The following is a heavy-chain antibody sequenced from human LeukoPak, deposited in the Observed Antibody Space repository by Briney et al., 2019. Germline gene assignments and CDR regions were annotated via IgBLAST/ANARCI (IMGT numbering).Heavy chain of an antibody. V-gene: IGHV1-18*01. D-gene: IGHD3-10*01. CDR2: ISGYNGNT. J-gene: IGHJ4*02. CDR3: ARDRAWFGELSVDY. Sequence: PQASVKVSCKASGYTFTSHGISWVRQAPGQGLEWMGWISGYNGNTNYAQKLQGRVTMTTDTSTSTAYMELRSLRSDDTAVYYCARDRAWFGELSVDYWGQGTLVTVSS. CDR1: GYTFTSHG.